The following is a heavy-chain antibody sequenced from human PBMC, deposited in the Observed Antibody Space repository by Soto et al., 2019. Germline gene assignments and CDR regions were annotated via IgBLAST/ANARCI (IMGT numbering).Heavy chain of an antibody. CDR2: IFHNGAT. CDR3: ARNIITGTYYPYPFDY. D-gene: IGHD3-10*01. CDR1: GYSISSGYH. J-gene: IGHJ4*02. V-gene: IGHV4-38-2*01. Sequence: QVQLQESGPGLLKPSETLSLTCAVSGYSISSGYHWGWIRQPPGKGLEWIGSIFHNGATYYNPSLKSRVTISVDTSKNQFSLKLTSVTAADTAVYHCARNIITGTYYPYPFDYWGQGTLVTVSS.